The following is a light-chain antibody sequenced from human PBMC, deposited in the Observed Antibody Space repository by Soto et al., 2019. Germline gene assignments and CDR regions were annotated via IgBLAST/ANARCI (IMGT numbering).Light chain of an antibody. CDR3: QQYGSSLTWT. V-gene: IGKV3-20*01. Sequence: EIVMTQSPDTLSVSPGERATLSCSASQSVSSSYLAWYQQKPGQAPRLLIYGASSRATGIPDRFSGSGSGTDFTLTVSRLEPEDFAVYYCQQYGSSLTWTFGQGTKVDIK. J-gene: IGKJ1*01. CDR2: GAS. CDR1: QSVSSSY.